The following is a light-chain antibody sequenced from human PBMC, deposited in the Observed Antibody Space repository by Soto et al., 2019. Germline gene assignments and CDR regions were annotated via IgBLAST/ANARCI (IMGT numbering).Light chain of an antibody. CDR1: QSVSSSY. CDR3: QQYGSSPWT. V-gene: IGKV3-20*01. Sequence: EIVMTQSPATLSVSPGERATLSCRASQSVSSSYLAWYQQKPGQAPRLLIYGASGRATGIPDRFSGSGSATDFTLTISGLEPEDFAVYYCQQYGSSPWTFGQGTKVDI. CDR2: GAS. J-gene: IGKJ1*01.